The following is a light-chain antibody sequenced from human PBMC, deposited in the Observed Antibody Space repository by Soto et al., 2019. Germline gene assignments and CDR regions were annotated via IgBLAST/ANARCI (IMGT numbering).Light chain of an antibody. CDR3: TSFTSINAWV. CDR2: EVS. Sequence: QSALTQPASVSGSPGQSITISCTGTSSDVGGYNYVSWFQQHPGKATKLKIYEVSKRPSGVSNRFACSKSGYTASLTISELQAEDEADYYCTSFTSINAWVFGGGTKVTVL. CDR1: SSDVGGYNY. J-gene: IGLJ3*02. V-gene: IGLV2-14*03.